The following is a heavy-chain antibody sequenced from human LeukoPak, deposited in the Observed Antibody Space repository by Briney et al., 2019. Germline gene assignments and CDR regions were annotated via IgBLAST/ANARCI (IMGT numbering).Heavy chain of an antibody. CDR1: GGSISSSSYY. CDR3: ARQNRGYGDY. CDR2: IYYSGST. Sequence: PSETLSLTCTVSGGSISSSSYYWGWIRQPPGKGREWIGSIYYSGSTHYNPSLKSRVTISVDTSKNQFSLKLSSVTAADTAVYYCARQNRGYGDYWGQGTLVTVSS. V-gene: IGHV4-39*01. J-gene: IGHJ4*02. D-gene: IGHD6-25*01.